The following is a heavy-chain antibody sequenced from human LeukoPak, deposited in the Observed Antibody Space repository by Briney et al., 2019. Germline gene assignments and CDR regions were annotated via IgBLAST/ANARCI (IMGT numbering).Heavy chain of an antibody. Sequence: GGSLRLSCAASGFTFSSYAMPWVRQAPGKGLEWVAVISYDGSNKYHADSVKGRFTISRDNSKNTLYLQMNSLRAEDTAVYYCARDIGLAVTDYWGQGTLVTVSS. D-gene: IGHD5-18*01. V-gene: IGHV3-30-3*01. CDR3: ARDIGLAVTDY. CDR1: GFTFSSYA. J-gene: IGHJ4*02. CDR2: ISYDGSNK.